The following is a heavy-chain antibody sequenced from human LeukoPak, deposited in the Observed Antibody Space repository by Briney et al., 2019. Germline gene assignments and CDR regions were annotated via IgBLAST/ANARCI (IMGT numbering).Heavy chain of an antibody. Sequence: SETLSLTCTVSGYSISTNYYWAWIRQSPGTGLEWIGSVYHDGETYYNPSLKSRVIISVDTSKNEFSLRLTSVTAADTAVYYCVTPRSWELSDMAVWGKGTTVIVSS. D-gene: IGHD1-26*01. J-gene: IGHJ6*03. V-gene: IGHV4-38-2*02. CDR3: VTPRSWELSDMAV. CDR1: GYSISTNYY. CDR2: VYHDGET.